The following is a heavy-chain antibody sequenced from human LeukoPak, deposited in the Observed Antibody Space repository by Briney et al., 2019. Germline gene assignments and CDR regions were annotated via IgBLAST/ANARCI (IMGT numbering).Heavy chain of an antibody. CDR3: ARTYYDILTGYYIPLDV. D-gene: IGHD3-9*01. V-gene: IGHV3-9*01. CDR2: ISWNSGSI. CDR1: GFTFDDYA. J-gene: IGHJ6*02. Sequence: PGGSLRLSCAASGFTFDDYAMHWVRQAPGKGLEWVSGISWNSGSIGYADSVKGRFAISRGNAKNSLYLQMNSLRAEDTAVYYCARTYYDILTGYYIPLDVWGQGTTVTVSS.